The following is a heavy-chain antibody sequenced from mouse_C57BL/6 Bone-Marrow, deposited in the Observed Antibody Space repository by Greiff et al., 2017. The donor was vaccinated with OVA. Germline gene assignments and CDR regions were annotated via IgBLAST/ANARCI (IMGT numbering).Heavy chain of an antibody. Sequence: QVQLQQSGAELARPGASVKLSCKASGYTFTSYGISWVKQRTGQGLEWIGEIYPRSGNTYYNEKFKGKATLTADKSSSTAYMELRSLTSEDSAVDFCARFITTIVARALDYWGQGTTVTVAS. D-gene: IGHD1-1*01. J-gene: IGHJ4*01. CDR2: IYPRSGNT. CDR1: GYTFTSYG. V-gene: IGHV1-81*01. CDR3: ARFITTIVARALDY.